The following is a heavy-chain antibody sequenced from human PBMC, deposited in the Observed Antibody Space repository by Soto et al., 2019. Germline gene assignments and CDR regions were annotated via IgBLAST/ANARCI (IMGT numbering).Heavy chain of an antibody. CDR3: ARFVRSCSATTCSTRADV. D-gene: IGHD2-2*01. CDR1: GGFVNSDTHS. V-gene: IGHV4-61*01. Sequence: SETLSLTCTVSGGFVNSDTHSWSWIRQTPGKRLEWIGFIYSGGSTKNPSLRSRVTMSVDTSKNQFSLKLRSVIVADTAVYHCARFVRSCSATTCSTRADVWGQGMTVTVSS. CDR2: IYSGGST. J-gene: IGHJ6*02.